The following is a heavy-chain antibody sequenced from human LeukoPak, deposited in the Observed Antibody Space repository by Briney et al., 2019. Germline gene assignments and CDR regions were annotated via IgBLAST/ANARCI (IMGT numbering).Heavy chain of an antibody. CDR2: ISSSGSTI. Sequence: QPGGSLRLSFAASRFTFSSYEMTSVRQAPGKGLERVSYISSSGSTIYYAASVKGRFTISRDNAKNSLYLQMKSLRGEDTAVYYCARMYYDFWSGYYTEAYYYYMDVWGKGTTVTVSS. D-gene: IGHD3-3*01. J-gene: IGHJ6*03. CDR3: ARMYYDFWSGYYTEAYYYYMDV. CDR1: RFTFSSYE. V-gene: IGHV3-48*03.